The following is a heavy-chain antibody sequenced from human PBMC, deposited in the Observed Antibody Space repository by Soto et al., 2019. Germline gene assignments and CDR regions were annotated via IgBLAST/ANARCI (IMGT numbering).Heavy chain of an antibody. CDR2: IFANGHT. CDR1: GGSISEKY. Sequence: SETLSLTCIVSGGSISEKYWNWVRQPPGKGLEWIGLIFANGHTDYNPSLKSRVTMSVDASKNQFSLRLTSMTAADTAVYYCVASLAASGLNWLDPWGRGTLVTVS. D-gene: IGHD6-13*01. J-gene: IGHJ5*02. CDR3: VASLAASGLNWLDP. V-gene: IGHV4-4*07.